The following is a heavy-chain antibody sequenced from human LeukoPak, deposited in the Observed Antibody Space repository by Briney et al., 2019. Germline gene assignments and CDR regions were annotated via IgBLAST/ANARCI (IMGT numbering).Heavy chain of an antibody. CDR1: GGSISSADYF. Sequence: SETLSLTCTVSGGSISSADYFWSWIRQPPGKGLEWIGYIYYSGSTYYNPSLKSRVTISVDTSKNQFSLKLSSVTAADTAVYYCARVDYYYYYMDVWGKGTTVTVSS. CDR2: IYYSGST. J-gene: IGHJ6*03. V-gene: IGHV4-30-4*01. CDR3: ARVDYYYYYMDV.